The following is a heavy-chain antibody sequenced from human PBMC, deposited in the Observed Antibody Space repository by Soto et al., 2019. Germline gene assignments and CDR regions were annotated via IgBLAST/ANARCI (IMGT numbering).Heavy chain of an antibody. CDR2: INHSGST. J-gene: IGHJ4*02. CDR3: ARVATVTAY. D-gene: IGHD4-17*01. Sequence: SETLSLTCAVYGGSFSGYYWCWILQPPGKGLEWIGEINHSGSTFYSPSLKSRVTISVDTSKNQFSLKLSSVSAADTAVYYCARVATVTAYWGQGTLVTVAS. V-gene: IGHV4-34*01. CDR1: GGSFSGYY.